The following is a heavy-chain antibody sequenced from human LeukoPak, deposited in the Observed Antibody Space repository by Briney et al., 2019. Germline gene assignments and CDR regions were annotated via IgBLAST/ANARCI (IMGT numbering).Heavy chain of an antibody. D-gene: IGHD2-15*01. V-gene: IGHV3-7*03. Sequence: GGSLRLSCAASGFTFSYHWMTWVRQAPGKGLEWVANIKNDGTVKNYVDSVKGRFTISRDNAKNSLYLQMNSLRAEDTAVYYCAKDSLVVVAASFDYWGQGTLVTVSS. CDR2: IKNDGTVK. CDR3: AKDSLVVVAASFDY. J-gene: IGHJ4*02. CDR1: GFTFSYHW.